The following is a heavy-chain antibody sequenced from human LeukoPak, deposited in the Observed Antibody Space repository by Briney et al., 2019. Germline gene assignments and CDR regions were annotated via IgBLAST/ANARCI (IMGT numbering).Heavy chain of an antibody. V-gene: IGHV3-74*01. CDR2: ISPDGTVT. Sequence: PGGSLRVSCVASGFTLSHYWVHWVRQAPGKGLVWVSRISPDGTVTYYAEFVKGRFSISRDNPQNTLDLQMNSLGVEDTAVYFCHAAGRPLPNYPFDVWGKGTTVTVSS. D-gene: IGHD3-10*01. CDR3: HAAGRPLPNYPFDV. J-gene: IGHJ6*04. CDR1: GFTLSHYW.